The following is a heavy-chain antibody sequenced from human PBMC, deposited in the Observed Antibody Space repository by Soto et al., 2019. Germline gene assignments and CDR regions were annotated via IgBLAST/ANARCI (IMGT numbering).Heavy chain of an antibody. D-gene: IGHD2-2*01. Sequence: QVQLQESGPGLVKPSQTLSLTCTVSGGSINSGGYYWSWIRQHPGKGLEWVGYIYYSGTTYYNPSLQSPLTISRDTAKNQCPLKLTSVTAADTAVDYCARRIPTAGLCDYRGQGTLVTVSS. CDR1: GGSINSGGYY. CDR3: ARRIPTAGLCDY. CDR2: IYYSGTT. V-gene: IGHV4-31*01. J-gene: IGHJ4*02.